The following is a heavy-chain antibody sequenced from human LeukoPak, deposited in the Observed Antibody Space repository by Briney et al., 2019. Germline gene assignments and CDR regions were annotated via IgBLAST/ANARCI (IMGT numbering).Heavy chain of an antibody. D-gene: IGHD1-1*01. CDR3: AREVPYNWNRNNWFDP. Sequence: GGSLRLSCAASGFTFSSYAMSWVRQAPGKGLEWVSYISFSGSTIYYAYSVKGRFTISRDNAKNSLYLQMNSLRAEDTALYHCAREVPYNWNRNNWFDPWGRGTLVTVSS. CDR2: ISFSGSTI. CDR1: GFTFSSYA. J-gene: IGHJ5*02. V-gene: IGHV3-48*04.